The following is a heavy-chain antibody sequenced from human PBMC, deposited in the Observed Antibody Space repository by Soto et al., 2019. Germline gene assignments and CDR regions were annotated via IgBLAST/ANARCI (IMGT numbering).Heavy chain of an antibody. Sequence: SETLSVTCTVSGGYISSYDWSWIRQPPGKGLEWIGDIYYSGSTNYNPSLKSRVTISVDTSKNQFSLKLSSVTAADTAVYYCASNYGSGSYFYYYYMDVWGKGTTVTVSS. CDR1: GGYISSYD. V-gene: IGHV4-59*12. J-gene: IGHJ6*03. D-gene: IGHD3-10*01. CDR2: IYYSGST. CDR3: ASNYGSGSYFYYYYMDV.